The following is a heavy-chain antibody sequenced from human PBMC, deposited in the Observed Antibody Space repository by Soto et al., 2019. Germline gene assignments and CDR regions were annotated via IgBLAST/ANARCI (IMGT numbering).Heavy chain of an antibody. V-gene: IGHV4-61*08. CDR2: IYYSGST. Sequence: PSETLSLTCTVSGGSISSGGYYWSWIRQHPGKGLEWIGYIYYSGSTYYNPSLKSRVTISRDTSKNQFSLKLTSVTAADTAIYYCARDSYYTSGSYFNSWGQGALVTVSS. CDR3: ARDSYYTSGSYFNS. J-gene: IGHJ4*02. D-gene: IGHD3-10*01. CDR1: GGSISSGGYY.